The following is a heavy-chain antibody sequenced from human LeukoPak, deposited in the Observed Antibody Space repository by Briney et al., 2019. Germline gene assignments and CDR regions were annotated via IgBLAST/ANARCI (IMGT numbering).Heavy chain of an antibody. CDR2: INHSGST. V-gene: IGHV4-34*01. CDR1: GGSFSGYY. D-gene: IGHD5-24*01. Sequence: PSETLSLTCAVYGGSFSGYYWSWIRQPPGKGLEWIGEINHSGSTNYNPSLKSRVTISVDTSKNQFSLKLSSVTAADTAVHYCARGRRWLQLNYWGQGTLVTVSS. J-gene: IGHJ4*02. CDR3: ARGRRWLQLNY.